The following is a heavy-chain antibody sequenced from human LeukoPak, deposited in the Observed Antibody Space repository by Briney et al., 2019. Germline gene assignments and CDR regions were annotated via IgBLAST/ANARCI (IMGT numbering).Heavy chain of an antibody. CDR1: GGYFSGYY. D-gene: IGHD3-10*01. Sequence: PSETLSLTCAVYGGYFSGYYWSWIRQPPGKGLEWIGEINRSGSTNYNPSLKSRVTISVDTSKNQFSLKLSSVTAAGTAVYYCARGVITMVRGALYYFDYWGQGTLVAVSS. J-gene: IGHJ4*02. CDR2: INRSGST. V-gene: IGHV4-34*01. CDR3: ARGVITMVRGALYYFDY.